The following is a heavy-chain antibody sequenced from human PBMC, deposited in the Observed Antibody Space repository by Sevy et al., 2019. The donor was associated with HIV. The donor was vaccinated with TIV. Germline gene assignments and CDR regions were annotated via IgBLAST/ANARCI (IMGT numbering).Heavy chain of an antibody. D-gene: IGHD6-19*01. V-gene: IGHV3-48*02. J-gene: IGHJ4*02. CDR2: IGSTGPTI. Sequence: GGSLRLSCVASGFTFSRYSMNWVRQAPGKGLEWVSNIGSTGPTIYYADSVKGRFTISRDNAKNSLYLQMNSLREEDSAVYYSARPGSGWFAFDSWGQGTLVTVSS. CDR1: GFTFSRYS. CDR3: ARPGSGWFAFDS.